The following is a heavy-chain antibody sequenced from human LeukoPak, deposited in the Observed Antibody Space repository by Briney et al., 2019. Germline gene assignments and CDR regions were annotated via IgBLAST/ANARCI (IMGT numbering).Heavy chain of an antibody. D-gene: IGHD2-8*01. V-gene: IGHV3-53*01. J-gene: IGHJ4*02. Sequence: GGSPRLSCAASGFTVSSNYMSWVRQAPGKGLEWVSVIYSGGSTYYADSVKGRFTISRDNSKNTLYLQMNSLRAEDTAVYYCARETGVYYFDYWGQGTLVTVSS. CDR3: ARETGVYYFDY. CDR1: GFTVSSNY. CDR2: IYSGGST.